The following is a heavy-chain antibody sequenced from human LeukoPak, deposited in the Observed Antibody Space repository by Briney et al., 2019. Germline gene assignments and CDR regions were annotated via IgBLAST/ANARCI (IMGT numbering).Heavy chain of an antibody. CDR2: ISYSGST. V-gene: IGHV4-59*07. CDR3: ARTAGGYSHDYFDY. Sequence: AVTLSLTCTVSGGSISGYYWSWIRQPPGEGLEWIGYISYSGSTNCNPSLKSRVTMSVDTSKNQFSLRLRSVTAADTAIYFCARTAGGYSHDYFDYWGQGTLVTVSS. CDR1: GGSISGYY. D-gene: IGHD2-15*01. J-gene: IGHJ4*02.